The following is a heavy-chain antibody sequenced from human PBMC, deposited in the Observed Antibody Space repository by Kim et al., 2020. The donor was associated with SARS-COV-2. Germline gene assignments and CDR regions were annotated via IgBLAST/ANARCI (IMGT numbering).Heavy chain of an antibody. Sequence: GGSLRLSCAASGFTFSSYAMSWVRQAPGKGLEWVSAISGSGGSTYYADSVKGRFTISRVNSKNTLYLQMNSLRAEDTAVYYCAKDLRMVRGVTDYWGQGTLVTVSS. V-gene: IGHV3-23*01. CDR1: GFTFSSYA. CDR2: ISGSGGST. CDR3: AKDLRMVRGVTDY. D-gene: IGHD3-10*01. J-gene: IGHJ4*02.